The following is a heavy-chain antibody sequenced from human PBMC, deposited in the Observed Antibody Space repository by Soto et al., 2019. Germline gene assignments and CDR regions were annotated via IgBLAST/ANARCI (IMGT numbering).Heavy chain of an antibody. CDR2: INHSGST. D-gene: IGHD6-19*01. CDR1: GGSFSGYY. V-gene: IGHV4-34*01. CDR3: ARGKQWLTTMTFDY. J-gene: IGHJ4*02. Sequence: PSETLSLTCAVYGGSFSGYYWSWIRQPPGKGLEWIGEINHSGSTNYNPSLKSRVTISVDTSKNQFSLKLSSVTAADTAVYYCARGKQWLTTMTFDYWGQGTLVTVSS.